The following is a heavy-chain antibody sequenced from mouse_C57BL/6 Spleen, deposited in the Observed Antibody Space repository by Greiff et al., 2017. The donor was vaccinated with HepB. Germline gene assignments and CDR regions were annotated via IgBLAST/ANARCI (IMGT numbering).Heavy chain of an antibody. V-gene: IGHV14-1*01. Sequence: VQLKESGAELVRPGASVKLSCTASGFNIKDYYMHWVKQRPEQGLEWIGRIDPEDGDTEYAPKFQGKATMTADTSSNTAYLQLSSLTSEDTAVYYCTTAIYYDYSWFAYWGQRTLVTVSA. CDR1: GFNIKDYY. CDR3: TTAIYYDYSWFAY. CDR2: IDPEDGDT. J-gene: IGHJ3*01. D-gene: IGHD2-4*01.